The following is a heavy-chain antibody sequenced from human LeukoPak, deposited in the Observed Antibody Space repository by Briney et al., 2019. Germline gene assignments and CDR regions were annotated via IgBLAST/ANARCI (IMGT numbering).Heavy chain of an antibody. J-gene: IGHJ4*02. CDR2: IYYSGST. CDR3: ARVGDDSSGFDY. D-gene: IGHD3-22*01. Sequence: NPSETLSLTCTVSGGSISSGDYYWSWIRQPPGKGLEWIGYIYYSGSTYYNPSLKSRVTISVDTSKNQFSLKLSSVTAADTAVCYCARVGDDSSGFDYWGQGTLVTVSS. V-gene: IGHV4-30-4*01. CDR1: GGSISSGDYY.